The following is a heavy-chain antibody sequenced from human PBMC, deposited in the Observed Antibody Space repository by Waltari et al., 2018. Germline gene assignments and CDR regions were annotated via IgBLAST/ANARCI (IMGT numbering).Heavy chain of an antibody. CDR2: IYTSGST. CDR3: ARERNFDPPPGYYFDY. J-gene: IGHJ4*02. V-gene: IGHV4-4*07. D-gene: IGHD3-9*01. Sequence: QVQLQESGPGLVKPSETLSLTCTVSGGSISSYYWSWIRQPAGKGLEWIGRIYTSGSTNYNPSLKGRVTMSVDTSKNQFSLKLSSVTAADTAVYYCARERNFDPPPGYYFDYWGQGTLVTVSS. CDR1: GGSISSYY.